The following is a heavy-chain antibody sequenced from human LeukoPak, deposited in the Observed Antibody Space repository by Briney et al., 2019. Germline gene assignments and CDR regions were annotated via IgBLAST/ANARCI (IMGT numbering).Heavy chain of an antibody. V-gene: IGHV3-48*01. CDR3: ARRFDS. CDR2: IGPGGDI. CDR1: GFSFTAYS. Sequence: GGSLRLSCAVSGFSFTAYSMNWVRESPGRGLEGISYIGPGGDIYYADSVTGRFTVSRDTAKNSLYLQMNGLRVEDTAVYYCARRFDSWGQGTLVTVSS. J-gene: IGHJ4*02.